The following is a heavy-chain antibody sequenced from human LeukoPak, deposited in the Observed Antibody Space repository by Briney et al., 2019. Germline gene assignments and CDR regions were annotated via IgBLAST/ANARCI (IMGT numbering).Heavy chain of an antibody. CDR1: GGSISSYN. J-gene: IGHJ6*03. CDR2: IYTSGST. CDR3: ARGRVSSSTWYSTYYYYFYMDV. D-gene: IGHD1-1*01. Sequence: PSETLSLTCTVSGGSISSYNWSWIRQPAGKGLEWIERIYTSGSTNFNPSLNGRVSISRDTTNNLFSLRLRSVTAADTAVYFCARGRVSSSTWYSTYYYYFYMDVWGKGTTVTVSS. V-gene: IGHV4-4*07.